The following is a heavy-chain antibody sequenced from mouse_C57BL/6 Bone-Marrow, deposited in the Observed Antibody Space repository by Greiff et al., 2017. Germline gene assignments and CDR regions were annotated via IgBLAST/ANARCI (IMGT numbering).Heavy chain of an antibody. CDR2: ISSGGSYT. J-gene: IGHJ2*01. CDR3: ARCSYYFDY. CDR1: GFTFSSYG. Sequence: EVKLEESGGDLVQPGGSLKLSCAASGFTFSSYGMSWVRQTPDKRLEWVATISSGGSYTYYPDSVKGRFTIARDNAKNTRYLQMSRLKSEDTAMYYCARCSYYFDYWGQGTTLTVSS. D-gene: IGHD1-1*01. V-gene: IGHV5-6*02.